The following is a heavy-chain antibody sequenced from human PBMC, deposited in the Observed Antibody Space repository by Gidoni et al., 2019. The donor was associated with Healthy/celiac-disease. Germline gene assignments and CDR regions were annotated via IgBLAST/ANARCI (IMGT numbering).Heavy chain of an antibody. Sequence: QVQLQESRPGLVKPSATLSLTCTVSGGSVSSGSYYWSGIRQPPGKGLEWIGYIYYSGSTNYNPSLKSRVTISVDTSKNQFSLKLSSVTAADTAVYYCASGLRLGELTGYYDYGMDVWGQGTTVTVSS. CDR1: GGSVSSGSYY. CDR3: ASGLRLGELTGYYDYGMDV. CDR2: IYYSGST. J-gene: IGHJ6*02. V-gene: IGHV4-61*01. D-gene: IGHD3-16*01.